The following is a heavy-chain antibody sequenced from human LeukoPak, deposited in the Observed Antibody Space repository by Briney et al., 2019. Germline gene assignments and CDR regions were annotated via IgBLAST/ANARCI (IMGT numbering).Heavy chain of an antibody. Sequence: PGGSLRLSRAASGFTFSSYGMSWVRQAPGKGLEWVSSISGSGGSTYYADSVKGRFTISRDNSKNTLYLQMNSLRAEDTAVYYCAKDIVVVTSGSNAFDIWGQGTTVTVSS. V-gene: IGHV3-23*01. J-gene: IGHJ3*02. CDR2: ISGSGGST. CDR1: GFTFSSYG. D-gene: IGHD2-21*02. CDR3: AKDIVVVTSGSNAFDI.